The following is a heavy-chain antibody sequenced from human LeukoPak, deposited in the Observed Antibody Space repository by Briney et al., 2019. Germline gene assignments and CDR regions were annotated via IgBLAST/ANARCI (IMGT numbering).Heavy chain of an antibody. J-gene: IGHJ4*02. Sequence: SETLSLTCTVSGGSISGYYWSWIRQPPGKGLEWIGYINYSGSTNYNPSLKSRVTISVDTSKNQFSLKLSSVTAADTAVYYCARVTALAPKIDFWGQGTLVTASS. CDR1: GGSISGYY. CDR3: ARVTALAPKIDF. CDR2: INYSGST. V-gene: IGHV4-59*01.